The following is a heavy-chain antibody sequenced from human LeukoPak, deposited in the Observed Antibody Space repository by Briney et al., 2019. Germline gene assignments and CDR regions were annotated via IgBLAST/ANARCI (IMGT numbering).Heavy chain of an antibody. V-gene: IGHV4-59*01. CDR2: IYYSGST. Sequence: PSETLSLTCTVSGGSIINYYWSWIRQPPGKGLEFIGYIYYSGSTSYNPSLKSRLTISVDTSKNQFSLWLSSVTAADTAVYYCARTTEGGYTYDYFYYYYMDVWGKGTTVTISS. J-gene: IGHJ6*03. D-gene: IGHD5-18*01. CDR3: ARTTEGGYTYDYFYYYYMDV. CDR1: GGSIINYY.